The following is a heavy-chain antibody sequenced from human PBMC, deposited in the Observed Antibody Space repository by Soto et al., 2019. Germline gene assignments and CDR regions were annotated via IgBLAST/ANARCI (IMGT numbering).Heavy chain of an antibody. CDR3: AKDTTPYYYYMDV. Sequence: GGSVRLSCAASGFTFDDYAMHWVRQAPGKGLEWVSGISWNSGSIGYADSVKGRFTISRDNAKNSLYLQMNSLRAEDTALYYCAKDTTPYYYYMDVWGKGTTVTVSS. J-gene: IGHJ6*03. V-gene: IGHV3-9*01. D-gene: IGHD2-15*01. CDR1: GFTFDDYA. CDR2: ISWNSGSI.